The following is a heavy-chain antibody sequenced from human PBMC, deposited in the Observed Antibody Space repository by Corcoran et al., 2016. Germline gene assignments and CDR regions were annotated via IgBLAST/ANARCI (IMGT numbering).Heavy chain of an antibody. CDR3: TRDQSYYYDSSGYFGMDV. J-gene: IGHJ6*02. Sequence: EVQLVESGGGLVKPGRSLRLSCTASGFTFGDYAMSWLRQAPGKGLEWVGCIRSKAYGGTTEYAASVKGRFTISRDDSKSIAYLQMNSLKPEYTAVYYCTRDQSYYYDSSGYFGMDVWGQGTTVTVSS. V-gene: IGHV3-49*05. CDR2: IRSKAYGGTT. CDR1: GFTFGDYA. D-gene: IGHD3-22*01.